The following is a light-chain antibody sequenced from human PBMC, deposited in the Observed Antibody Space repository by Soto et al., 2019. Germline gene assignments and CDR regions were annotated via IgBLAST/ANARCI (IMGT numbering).Light chain of an antibody. CDR1: QSISSY. Sequence: DIQMTQSPSSLSASVGDGVTITCRASQSISSYLNWYQQKPGKAPKLLIYAASSLKSGVPSRFSGSGSGTDFTLTISSLQPEDFATYYCQHSYTTPRTFGQGTRVEIK. CDR2: AAS. CDR3: QHSYTTPRT. J-gene: IGKJ1*01. V-gene: IGKV1-39*01.